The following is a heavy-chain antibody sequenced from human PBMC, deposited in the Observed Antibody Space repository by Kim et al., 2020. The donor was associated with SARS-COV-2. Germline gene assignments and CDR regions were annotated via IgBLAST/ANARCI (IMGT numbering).Heavy chain of an antibody. CDR1: GFTFSSYG. CDR2: IWYDGSNK. CDR3: ARDRGTMVRGVITWFDP. V-gene: IGHV3-33*01. J-gene: IGHJ5*02. Sequence: GGSLRLSCAAFGFTFSSYGMHWVRQAPGKGLEWVAVIWYDGSNKYYADSVKGRFTISRDNSKNTLYLQMNSLRAEDTAVYYCARDRGTMVRGVITWFDPWGQGTLVTVSS. D-gene: IGHD3-10*01.